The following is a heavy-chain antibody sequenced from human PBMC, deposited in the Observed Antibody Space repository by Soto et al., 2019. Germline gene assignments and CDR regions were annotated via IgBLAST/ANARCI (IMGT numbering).Heavy chain of an antibody. J-gene: IGHJ6*02. CDR1: GYTFTSYD. CDR2: MNPNSGNT. Sequence: ASVKVSCKASGYTFTSYDINWVRQATGQGLEWMGWMNPNSGNTGYAQKFQGRVTMTRNTSISTAYMELSSLRSEDTAVYYCARGAYDDFWSVVGPKDYYYGMDVWGQGTTVTVSS. CDR3: ARGAYDDFWSVVGPKDYYYGMDV. V-gene: IGHV1-8*02. D-gene: IGHD3-3*01.